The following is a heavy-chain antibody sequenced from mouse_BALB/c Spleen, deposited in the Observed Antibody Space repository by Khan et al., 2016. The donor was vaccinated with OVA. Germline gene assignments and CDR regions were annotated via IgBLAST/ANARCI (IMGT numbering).Heavy chain of an antibody. CDR1: GYTFTKYW. V-gene: IGHV1-7*01. D-gene: IGHD1-1*01. CDR2: INPSTGYT. CDR3: VNHGSSSVWFTY. J-gene: IGHJ3*01. Sequence: VQLQQSGAELAKPGASVKMSCKASGYTFTKYWMHWVKQRPGQGLEWIGYINPSTGYTEYNQKFKDKATLTADKSSSTAYMQLSSMTSEDSSVYYWVNHGSSSVWFTYWGQGTLVTVSA.